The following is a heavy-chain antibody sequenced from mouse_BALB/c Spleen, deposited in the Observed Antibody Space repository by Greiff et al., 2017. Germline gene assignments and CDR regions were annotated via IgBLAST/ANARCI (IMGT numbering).Heavy chain of an antibody. CDR2: INPNNGGT. Sequence: VQLQQSGPELVKPGASVKIPCKASGYTFTDYNMDWVKQSHGKSLEWIGDINPNNGGTIYNQKFKGKATLTVDKSSSTAYMELRSLTSEDTAVYYCARYKLDLYAMDYWGQGTSVTVSS. J-gene: IGHJ4*01. CDR1: GYTFTDYN. V-gene: IGHV1-18*01. D-gene: IGHD4-1*01. CDR3: ARYKLDLYAMDY.